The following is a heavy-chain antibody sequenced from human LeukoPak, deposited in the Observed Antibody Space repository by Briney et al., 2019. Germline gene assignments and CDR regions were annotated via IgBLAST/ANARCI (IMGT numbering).Heavy chain of an antibody. J-gene: IGHJ4*02. D-gene: IGHD3-3*01. Sequence: PSETLSLTCTVSGGSISSGSYYWSWIRQPAGKGLEWIGRIYTSGSTNYNPSLKSRVTISVDTSKNQFSLKLSSVTAADTAVYYCAREEVTIFGVVTPFDYWGQGTLVTVSS. CDR3: AREEVTIFGVVTPFDY. CDR1: GGSISSGSYY. CDR2: IYTSGST. V-gene: IGHV4-61*02.